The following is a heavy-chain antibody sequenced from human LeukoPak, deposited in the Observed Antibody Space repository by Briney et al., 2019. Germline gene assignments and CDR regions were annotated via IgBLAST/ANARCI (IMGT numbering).Heavy chain of an antibody. V-gene: IGHV1-2*02. CDR1: GYTFTGYY. Sequence: ASVKVSCKASGYTFTGYYMHWVRQAPGQGLEWMGWINPNSGGTNYAQKFQGRVTMTRDTSISTAYMELSSLRSEDTAVYYCARGGAYYYDSSGYCDAFDIWGQGTMVTVSS. CDR3: ARGGAYYYDSSGYCDAFDI. CDR2: INPNSGGT. J-gene: IGHJ3*02. D-gene: IGHD3-22*01.